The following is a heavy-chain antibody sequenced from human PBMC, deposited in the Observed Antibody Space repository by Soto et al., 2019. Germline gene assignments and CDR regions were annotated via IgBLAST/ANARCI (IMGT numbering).Heavy chain of an antibody. J-gene: IGHJ6*02. CDR1: GGTFSSYA. D-gene: IGHD6-6*01. CDR2: IIPIFGTA. Sequence: ASVKVSCKASGGTFSSYAISWVRQAPGQGLEWMGGIIPIFGTANYAQKFQGRVTITADESTSTAYMELSSLRSEDTAVYYCARERFDSSYDYYGMDVWGQGXTVTVYS. V-gene: IGHV1-69*13. CDR3: ARERFDSSYDYYGMDV.